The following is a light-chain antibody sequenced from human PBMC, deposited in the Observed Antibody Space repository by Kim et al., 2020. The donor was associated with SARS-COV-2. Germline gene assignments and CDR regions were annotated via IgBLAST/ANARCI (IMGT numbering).Light chain of an antibody. CDR3: QQYERPPYT. J-gene: IGKJ2*01. V-gene: IGKV3-20*01. CDR1: QTIAPSH. CDR2: GTS. Sequence: EIVLTQSPGTLSLSPGERATLSCRASQTIAPSHLAWFQQKPGQAPRLLIYGTSSRATGIPDRFSASESGTDFTLTISRLEPEDVAVYYCQQYERPPYTFGHGTKLEI.